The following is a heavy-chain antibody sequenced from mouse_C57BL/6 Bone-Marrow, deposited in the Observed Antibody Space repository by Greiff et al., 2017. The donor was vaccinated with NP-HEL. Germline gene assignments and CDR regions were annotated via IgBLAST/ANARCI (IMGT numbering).Heavy chain of an antibody. D-gene: IGHD2-3*01. CDR2: IWTGGGT. CDR1: GFSLTSYA. Sequence: QVQLQQSGPGLVAPSQSLSITCTVSGFSLTSYAISWVRQPPGKGLEWLGVIWTGGGTNYNSALKSRLSISQDNSKSQVFLKMNSLQTDDTARYYCARKGIYDGYYAGFAYWGQGTLVTVSA. V-gene: IGHV2-9-1*01. J-gene: IGHJ3*01. CDR3: ARKGIYDGYYAGFAY.